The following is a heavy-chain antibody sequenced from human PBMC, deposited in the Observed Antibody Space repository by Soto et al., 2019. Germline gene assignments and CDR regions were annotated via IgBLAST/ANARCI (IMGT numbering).Heavy chain of an antibody. D-gene: IGHD1-26*01. CDR2: IYHSGST. V-gene: IGHV4-30-2*01. CDR3: VVGAKYYFDY. J-gene: IGHJ4*02. CDR1: AGSISSGGYS. Sequence: TSENLSLTSTVSAGSISSGGYSLSWIRQPPGKGLEWIGYIYHSGSTYYNPSLKSRVTISVDRSKNQFSLKLSSVTAADTAVYYCVVGAKYYFDYWGQGTLVTVSS.